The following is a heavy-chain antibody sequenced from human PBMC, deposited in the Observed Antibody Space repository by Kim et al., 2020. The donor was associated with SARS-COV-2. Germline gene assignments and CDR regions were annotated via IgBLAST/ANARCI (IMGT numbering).Heavy chain of an antibody. CDR3: ARDSGFAFCSGTSCFHNPLAS. Sequence: ASVKVSCKASGYTFSSYTIHWVRQAPGQRLEWMGWINVGNGDTKYSQKFQGRVTINRDTSASTAYMELSNLRSEDTAVYYCARDSGFAFCSGTSCFHNPLASGGPGTLVTGPS. J-gene: IGHJ4*02. CDR2: INVGNGDT. D-gene: IGHD2-2*01. CDR1: GYTFSSYT. V-gene: IGHV1-3*01.